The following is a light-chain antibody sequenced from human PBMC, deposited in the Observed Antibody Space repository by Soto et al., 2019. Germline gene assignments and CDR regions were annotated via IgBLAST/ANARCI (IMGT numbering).Light chain of an antibody. CDR3: SSYTSSSTYV. J-gene: IGLJ1*01. CDR1: SSDVGSSNG. Sequence: QSVLTQPPSVSGSPGQSVAISCTGTSSDVGSSNGVSWYQQPPGTAPKLMIYDVSNRPSGVPDRFSGSKPGNTASLTISGLQAEDEADYYCSSYTSSSTYVFGSGTKVTVL. CDR2: DVS. V-gene: IGLV2-18*02.